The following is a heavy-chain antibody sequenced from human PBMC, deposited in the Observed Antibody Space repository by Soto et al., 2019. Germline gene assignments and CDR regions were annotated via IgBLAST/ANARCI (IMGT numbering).Heavy chain of an antibody. J-gene: IGHJ4*02. V-gene: IGHV3-33*01. Sequence: GALRLSCAASGFTFSSYGMHWVRQAPGKGLEWVAVIWYDGSNKYYADSVKGRFTISRDNSKNTLYLQMNSLRAEDTAVYYCARDQTVGQLCPDYWGQGTLVTVSS. CDR2: IWYDGSNK. CDR3: ARDQTVGQLCPDY. D-gene: IGHD1-1*01. CDR1: GFTFSSYG.